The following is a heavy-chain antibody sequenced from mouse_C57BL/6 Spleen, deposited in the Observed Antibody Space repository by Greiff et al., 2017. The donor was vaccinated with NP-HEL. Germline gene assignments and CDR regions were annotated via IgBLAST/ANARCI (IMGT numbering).Heavy chain of an antibody. Sequence: VQLQQPGAELVKPGASVKLSCKASGYTFTSYWMQWVKQRPGQGLEWIGEIDPSDSYTNYNQKFKGKATLTVDTSSSTAYMQLSSLTSEDAAVYYCASEGWFAYWGQGTLVTVSA. V-gene: IGHV1-50*01. CDR1: GYTFTSYW. J-gene: IGHJ3*01. CDR3: ASEGWFAY. CDR2: IDPSDSYT.